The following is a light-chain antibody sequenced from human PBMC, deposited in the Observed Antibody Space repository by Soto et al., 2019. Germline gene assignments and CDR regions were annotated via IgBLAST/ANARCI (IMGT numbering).Light chain of an antibody. Sequence: QSVLTQPPSASGTPGQRVTISCSGSSSSIGSNSVYWYQQLPGTAPKLLIYRSNQRPSGVPDRFSGSKSGTSASLAISGLRAEDEADYYCAAWDDSLSGQGGFGGGTQLTVL. V-gene: IGLV1-47*01. CDR3: AAWDDSLSGQGG. J-gene: IGLJ2*01. CDR1: SSSIGSNS. CDR2: RSN.